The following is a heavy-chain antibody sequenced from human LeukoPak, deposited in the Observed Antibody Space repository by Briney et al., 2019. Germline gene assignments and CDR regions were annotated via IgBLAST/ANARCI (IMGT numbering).Heavy chain of an antibody. Sequence: PGGSLRLSCAASGFTFSNYGMNWVRQAPGKGLEWVSVIYSGGSTYYADSVKGRFTISRDNSKNTLYLQMNSLRAEDTAVYYCAVVWFGESYYFDYWGQGTLVTVSS. CDR1: GFTFSNYG. CDR2: IYSGGST. CDR3: AVVWFGESYYFDY. J-gene: IGHJ4*02. D-gene: IGHD3-10*01. V-gene: IGHV3-53*01.